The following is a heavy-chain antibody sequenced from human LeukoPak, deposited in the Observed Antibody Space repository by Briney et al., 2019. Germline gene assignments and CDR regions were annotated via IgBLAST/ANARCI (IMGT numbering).Heavy chain of an antibody. CDR3: ATRLRRQYFDY. D-gene: IGHD4-17*01. J-gene: IGHJ4*02. CDR1: GGSFSVYY. CDR2: INHSGST. Sequence: SETLSLTCAVYGGSFSVYYWSWIRQPQGKGLEWIGEINHSGSTNYNPSLKSRVTISVDTSKNQFSLKLSSVTAADTAVYYCATRLRRQYFDYWGQGTLVTVSS. V-gene: IGHV4-34*01.